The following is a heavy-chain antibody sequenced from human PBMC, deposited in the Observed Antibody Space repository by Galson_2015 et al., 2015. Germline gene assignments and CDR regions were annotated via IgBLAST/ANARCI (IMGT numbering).Heavy chain of an antibody. V-gene: IGHV1-3*01. D-gene: IGHD3-10*01. CDR2: INAGNGNT. CDR3: ARERFGELFVDY. Sequence: PGQRLEWMGWINAGNGNTKYSQKFQGRVTITRDTSASTAYMELSSLRSEDTAVYYCARERFGELFVDYWGQGTLVTVSS. J-gene: IGHJ4*02.